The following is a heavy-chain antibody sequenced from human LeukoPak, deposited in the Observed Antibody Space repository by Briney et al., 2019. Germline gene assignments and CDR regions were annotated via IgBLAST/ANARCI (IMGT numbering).Heavy chain of an antibody. J-gene: IGHJ6*03. CDR1: GGSISSGDYY. Sequence: SQTLSLTCTVSGGSISSGDYYWSWIRQSPGKGLEWIGYIYYSGSTYYNPSLKSRIIISADTSRNRFSLNLSSVTAADTAVYYCASSLGRGYYYYMDVWGKGTTVTVSS. CDR3: ASSLGRGYYYYMDV. V-gene: IGHV4-30-4*08. D-gene: IGHD7-27*01. CDR2: IYYSGST.